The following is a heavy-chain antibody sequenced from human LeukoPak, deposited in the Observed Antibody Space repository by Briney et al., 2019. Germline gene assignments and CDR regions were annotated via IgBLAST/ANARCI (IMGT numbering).Heavy chain of an antibody. CDR1: GFTFSSYW. CDR2: IKQDGSEK. CDR3: ARKSGYCSSTSCSYNWFDP. V-gene: IGHV3-7*01. J-gene: IGHJ5*02. D-gene: IGHD2-2*03. Sequence: GGSLRLSCAASGFTFSSYWMSWVRQAPGKGLEWVANIKQDGSEKYYVDSVKGRFTISRDNAKNSLYLQMNSLRAEDTAVYYCARKSGYCSSTSCSYNWFDPWGQGTLVTVSS.